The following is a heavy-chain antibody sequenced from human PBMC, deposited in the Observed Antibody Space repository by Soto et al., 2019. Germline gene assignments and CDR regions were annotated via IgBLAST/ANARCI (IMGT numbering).Heavy chain of an antibody. D-gene: IGHD3-10*01. CDR3: ARELRERGTMVRGYYYYGMDV. V-gene: IGHV3-21*01. CDR1: GFTFSSYS. J-gene: IGHJ6*02. CDR2: ISSSSSYI. Sequence: EVQLVESGGGLVKPGGSLRLSCAASGFTFSSYSMNWVRQAPGKGLEWVSSISSSSSYIYYADSVKGRFTISRDNAKNSLYLQMNSLRAEDTAVYYCARELRERGTMVRGYYYYGMDVWGQGTTVTVSS.